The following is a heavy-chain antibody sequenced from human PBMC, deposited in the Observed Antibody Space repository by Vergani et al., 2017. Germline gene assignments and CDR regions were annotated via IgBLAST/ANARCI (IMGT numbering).Heavy chain of an antibody. CDR2: IKQDGSEK. CDR3: AKDPAPSYSGYGDYFDY. CDR1: GFTFSSYW. V-gene: IGHV3-7*01. J-gene: IGHJ4*02. D-gene: IGHD5-12*01. Sequence: VQLVESGGGVVQPGRSLRLSCAASGFTFSSYWMSWVRQAPGKGLEWVANIKQDGSEKYYADSVKGRFTISRDNSKNTLYLQMNSLRAEDTAVYYCAKDPAPSYSGYGDYFDYWGQGTLVTVSS.